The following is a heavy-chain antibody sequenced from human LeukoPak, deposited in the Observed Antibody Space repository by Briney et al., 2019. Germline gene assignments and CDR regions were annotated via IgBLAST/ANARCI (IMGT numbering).Heavy chain of an antibody. V-gene: IGHV3-23*01. CDR3: AKDSGLLQYH. Sequence: WVSAISGSGGSTYYADSVKGRFTISRDNSKNTLYLQMNSLRAEDTAVYYCAKDSGLLQYHLGQGTLVTVSS. CDR2: ISGSGGST. J-gene: IGHJ4*02. D-gene: IGHD3-22*01.